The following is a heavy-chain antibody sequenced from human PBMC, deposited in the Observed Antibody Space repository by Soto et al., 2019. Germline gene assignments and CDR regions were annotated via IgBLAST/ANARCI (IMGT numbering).Heavy chain of an antibody. CDR1: GFTFTSSA. CDR2: IVVGSSNT. Sequence: SVKVSCKASGFTFTSSAVQWVRQARGQRLEWIGWIVVGSSNTNYAQKFQERVTITRDMSTSTVHMELSSLRSEDTAVYYCAADPYYYDSSNYYSFDYWGQGTLVTVSS. J-gene: IGHJ4*02. D-gene: IGHD3-22*01. V-gene: IGHV1-58*01. CDR3: AADPYYYDSSNYYSFDY.